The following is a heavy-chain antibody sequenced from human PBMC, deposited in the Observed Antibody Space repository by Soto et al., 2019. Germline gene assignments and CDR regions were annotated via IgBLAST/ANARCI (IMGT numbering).Heavy chain of an antibody. D-gene: IGHD1-1*01. CDR2: ISTNSGNT. CDR3: ARDVNWRLDY. J-gene: IGHJ4*02. CDR1: GYTFTRYG. V-gene: IGHV1-18*01. Sequence: ASVKVSCKASGYTFTRYGLSWVRQAPGQGLEWMGWISTNSGNTVYAQKFQDRVTMTTDTSTSTAYMELWSLISDDTAVYYCARDVNWRLDYWGQGTLVTAPQ.